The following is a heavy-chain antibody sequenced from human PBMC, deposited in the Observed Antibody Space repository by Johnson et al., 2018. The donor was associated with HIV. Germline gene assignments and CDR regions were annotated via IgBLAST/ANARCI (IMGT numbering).Heavy chain of an antibody. D-gene: IGHD6-13*01. CDR1: GFTFSSYG. CDR3: ARARRYSSSWPDAFDI. CDR2: IRYDGSNK. J-gene: IGHJ3*02. Sequence: QVQLVESGGGVVQPGGSLRLSCAASGFTFSSYGMHWVRQAPGKGLEWVAFIRYDGSNKYYADSVKGRFTISRDNSKNTLYLQMNSLRAGDTAVYYCARARRYSSSWPDAFDIWGQGTMVTVSS. V-gene: IGHV3-30*02.